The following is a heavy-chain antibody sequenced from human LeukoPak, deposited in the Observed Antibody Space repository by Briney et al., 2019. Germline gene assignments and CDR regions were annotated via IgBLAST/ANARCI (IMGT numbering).Heavy chain of an antibody. J-gene: IGHJ3*02. CDR1: GFTFGDYA. V-gene: IGHV3-49*04. D-gene: IGHD1-26*01. CDR3: TRDRPKWEPAPGGAFDI. CDR2: IRSKAYGGTR. Sequence: GGSLRLSCAASGFTFGDYAMSWVHKAPGKGLEWVGFIRSKAYGGTRQYAASVKGRFTISRDDSKSIAYVQMNSLKTEDTAVYYCTRDRPKWEPAPGGAFDIWGQGTMVTVSS.